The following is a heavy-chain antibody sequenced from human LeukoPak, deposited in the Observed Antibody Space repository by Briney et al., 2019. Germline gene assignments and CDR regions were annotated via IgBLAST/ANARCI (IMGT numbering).Heavy chain of an antibody. D-gene: IGHD6-19*01. CDR2: IKQDGREK. CDR1: GFTFSKYW. CDR3: ARKAGKMFDY. J-gene: IGHJ4*02. Sequence: PGGSLRLSCTASGFTFSKYWMTWVRQAPGKGMEWVANIKQDGREKYYVDSVTGRFTISRDNAKNLLFLQMSSLSPEDTAVYYCARKAGKMFDYWGQGTLVTASS. V-gene: IGHV3-7*01.